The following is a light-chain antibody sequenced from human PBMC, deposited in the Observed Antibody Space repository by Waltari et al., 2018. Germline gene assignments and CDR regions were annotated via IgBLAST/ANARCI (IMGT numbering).Light chain of an antibody. CDR2: GNN. V-gene: IGLV1-40*01. Sequence: QSVLSQPPSVSGAPGQRVTISCTGGGSNIGGGYDVHWYQQLPGAAPKPLIFGNNPRPSGVPDRFSGSKSGASASLAITGLQSEDEADYYCQSYDSSLTAVVFGGGTKLTVL. J-gene: IGLJ2*01. CDR3: QSYDSSLTAVV. CDR1: GSNIGGGYD.